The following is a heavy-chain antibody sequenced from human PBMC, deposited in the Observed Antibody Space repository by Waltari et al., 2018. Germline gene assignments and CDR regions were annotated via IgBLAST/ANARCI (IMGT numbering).Heavy chain of an antibody. D-gene: IGHD1-26*01. V-gene: IGHV4-38-2*01. Sequence: QVQLQESGPGLVKPSETLSLTCAVSGYSISRGYYWGWIRQPPGKGLEWIGSIYHSGSTYYNPSLKSRVTISVDTSKNQFSLKLSSVTAADTAVYYCARHPSYSGSYDYWGQGTLVTVSS. CDR1: GYSISRGYY. J-gene: IGHJ4*02. CDR3: ARHPSYSGSYDY. CDR2: IYHSGST.